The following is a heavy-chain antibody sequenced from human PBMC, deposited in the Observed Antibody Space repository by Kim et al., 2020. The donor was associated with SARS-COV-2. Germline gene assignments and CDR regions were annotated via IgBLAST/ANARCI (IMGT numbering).Heavy chain of an antibody. CDR1: GFTFSSYG. Sequence: GGSLRLSCAASGFTFSSYGMHWVRQAPGKGLEWVAVIWYDGSNKYYADSVKGRFTISRDNSKNTLYLQMNSLRDEDTAVYYCAKNRDYYYYGMDVWGQGTTVTVSS. V-gene: IGHV3-33*06. J-gene: IGHJ6*02. CDR2: IWYDGSNK. CDR3: AKNRDYYYYGMDV.